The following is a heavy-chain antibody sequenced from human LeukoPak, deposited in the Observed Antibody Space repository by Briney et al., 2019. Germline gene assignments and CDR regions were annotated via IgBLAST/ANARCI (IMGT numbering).Heavy chain of an antibody. CDR2: ISRSSDYI. V-gene: IGHV3-21*01. CDR1: GFTFSSYS. Sequence: GGSLRLSCAASGFTFSSYSMNWVRQAPGKGLEWGSSISRSSDYIYYADSVKGRFTISRDNAKNSLYLQMNSLRAEDTAIYYCARDHGSGSTDYFDYWGQGTLVTVSS. J-gene: IGHJ4*02. CDR3: ARDHGSGSTDYFDY. D-gene: IGHD3-22*01.